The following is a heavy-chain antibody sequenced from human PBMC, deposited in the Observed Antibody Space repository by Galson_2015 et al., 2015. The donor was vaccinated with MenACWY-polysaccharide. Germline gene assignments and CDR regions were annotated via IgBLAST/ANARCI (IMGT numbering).Heavy chain of an antibody. Sequence: SLRLSCAASEFTFTSDDMNWFRQAPGKGLEWVSAISGGGKYYADSVKGRLTITRDNSKSTLYLQMNSLRVEDTDVYYCAKRGGVIKVAGYGYGMDVGAQGPTLAVPS. J-gene: IGHJ6*02. CDR2: ISGGGK. D-gene: IGHD6-19*01. V-gene: IGHV3-23*01. CDR3: AKRGGVIKVAGYGYGMDV. CDR1: EFTFTSDD.